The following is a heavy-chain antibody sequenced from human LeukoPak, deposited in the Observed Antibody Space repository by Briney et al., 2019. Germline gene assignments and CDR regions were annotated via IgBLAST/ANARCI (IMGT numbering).Heavy chain of an antibody. CDR2: ISGSGGST. CDR3: AKAVGQWLVEFDY. D-gene: IGHD6-19*01. J-gene: IGHJ4*02. Sequence: GGSLRLSCAASGFTFSSYATSWVRQAPGKGLEWVSAISGSGGSTYYADSVKGLFTISRDNSKNTLYLQMNSLRAEDTAVYYCAKAVGQWLVEFDYWGQGTLVTVSS. CDR1: GFTFSSYA. V-gene: IGHV3-23*01.